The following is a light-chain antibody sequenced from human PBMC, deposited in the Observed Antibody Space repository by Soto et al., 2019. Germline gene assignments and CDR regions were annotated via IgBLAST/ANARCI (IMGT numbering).Light chain of an antibody. Sequence: ETVLTQSPGTLSLSPGERATLSCRASQTVTSTYLAWYQQKPGQAPRLLIYGTSSRATGIPDRFSGSGSGSEFTLTIDTLQSEDFAVYYCQQYNNWPITFGQGTRLEIK. V-gene: IGKV3D-15*01. CDR2: GTS. CDR3: QQYNNWPIT. J-gene: IGKJ5*01. CDR1: QTVTSTY.